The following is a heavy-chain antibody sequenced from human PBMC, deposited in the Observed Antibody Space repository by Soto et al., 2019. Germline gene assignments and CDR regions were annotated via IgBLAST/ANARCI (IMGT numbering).Heavy chain of an antibody. CDR3: ATQDFRGTTGTT. CDR1: GFTFSRYA. D-gene: IGHD1-1*01. V-gene: IGHV3-23*01. J-gene: IGHJ4*02. CDR2: ISGSGGNI. Sequence: PVGSVRLSCAASGFTFSRYAMGWVRQAPGKGLEWVSVISGSGGNIHYADSVKGRFTISRDNSKNTLYLQMNSLRVEDTAVYNCATQDFRGTTGTTWGQGTLVTVSS.